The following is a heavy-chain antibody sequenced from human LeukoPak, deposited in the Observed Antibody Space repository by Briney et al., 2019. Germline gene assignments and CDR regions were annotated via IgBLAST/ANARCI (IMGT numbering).Heavy chain of an antibody. D-gene: IGHD2-15*01. CDR2: IKQDGSEK. CDR3: ARARRGTSGGYFDY. V-gene: IGHV3-7*01. CDR1: GFTFSSYW. J-gene: IGHJ4*02. Sequence: GGSLRLSXAASGFTFSSYWMSWVRQAPGKGLEWVANIKQDGSEKYYVDSVKGRFTISRDNAKNSLYLQMNSLRAEDTAVYYCARARRGTSGGYFDYWGQGTLVTVSS.